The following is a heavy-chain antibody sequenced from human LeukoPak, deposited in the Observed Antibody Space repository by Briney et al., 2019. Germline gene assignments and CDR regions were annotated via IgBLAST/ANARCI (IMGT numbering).Heavy chain of an antibody. CDR1: GFTFSSYA. Sequence: GGSLRLSCAASGFTFSSYAMSWVRQAPGKGLEWVSGSGDNTCYADSVKGRFTISRDNSKNTLDLQMNGLRAEDTAVYYCAKSWRYYDSSNYYAFDIWGQGTMVTVSS. V-gene: IGHV3-23*01. CDR2: SGDNT. CDR3: AKSWRYYDSSNYYAFDI. J-gene: IGHJ3*02. D-gene: IGHD3-22*01.